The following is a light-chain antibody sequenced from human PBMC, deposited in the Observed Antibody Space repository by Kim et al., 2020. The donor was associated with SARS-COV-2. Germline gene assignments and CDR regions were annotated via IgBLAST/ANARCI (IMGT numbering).Light chain of an antibody. V-gene: IGLV2-8*01. J-gene: IGLJ1*01. CDR3: CSYARTAYV. CDR1: SGDVGADES. CDR2: QVS. Sequence: PGQSVTHLCPRSSGDVGADESVAWYQQHPRKAPKLMHSQVSQRSAGVPDRFSGSKSGNTASLTVSGLQADDEADYYCCSYARTAYVFGAGTNVTVL.